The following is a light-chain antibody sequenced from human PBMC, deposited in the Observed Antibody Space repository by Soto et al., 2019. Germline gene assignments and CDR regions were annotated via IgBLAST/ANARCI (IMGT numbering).Light chain of an antibody. CDR1: QSVSSN. Sequence: EIVMTQSPATLSVSPGERATLSCRASQSVSSNLAWYQQKPGQAPRLLIYGASTRATGVQIRFSGSGSGTEYTLNISSLQSEDYAVYYCQHYNNWPPWTFGQGTKVEIK. CDR3: QHYNNWPPWT. V-gene: IGKV3-15*01. CDR2: GAS. J-gene: IGKJ1*01.